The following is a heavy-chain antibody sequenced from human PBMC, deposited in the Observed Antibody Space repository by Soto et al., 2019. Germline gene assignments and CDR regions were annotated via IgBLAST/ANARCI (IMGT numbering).Heavy chain of an antibody. CDR1: GYTFYNYD. V-gene: IGHV1-18*01. Sequence: ASVKVSCKTSGYTFYNYDITWVRQAPGQGLEWMGTTSVYNGNTNFAQSLQGRVTMSIDKSTATAYMELRSLTSDDTAVYYCARARATVTTERALGYWGQRTLVTVSS. J-gene: IGHJ4*02. CDR2: TSVYNGNT. D-gene: IGHD4-17*01. CDR3: ARARATVTTERALGY.